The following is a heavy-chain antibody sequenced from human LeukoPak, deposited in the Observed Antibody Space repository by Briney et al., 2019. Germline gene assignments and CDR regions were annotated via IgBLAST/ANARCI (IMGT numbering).Heavy chain of an antibody. Sequence: SETLSLTCTVSGGSISSYYWSWIRQPPGKGLEWIGYIYYSGTSNYNPSLKSRVTISADTSKNQFSLRLSSVTAADTAVYYCASLTVTTPLYYFDYWGQGTLVTVSS. CDR3: ASLTVTTPLYYFDY. CDR2: IYYSGTS. D-gene: IGHD4-17*01. V-gene: IGHV4-59*12. CDR1: GGSISSYY. J-gene: IGHJ4*02.